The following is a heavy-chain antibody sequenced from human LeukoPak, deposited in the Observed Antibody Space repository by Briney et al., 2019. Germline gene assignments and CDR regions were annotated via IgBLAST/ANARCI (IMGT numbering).Heavy chain of an antibody. J-gene: IGHJ4*02. Sequence: SETLSLTCTVSGGSISSSSHYWGWIRQPPGKGLEWIGSIYYSGSTYYNPSLKSRVTISVDTSKNQFSLKLSSVTAADTAVYYCARHGAGIAVAGTDFDYWGQGTLVTVSS. D-gene: IGHD6-19*01. CDR2: IYYSGST. CDR3: ARHGAGIAVAGTDFDY. CDR1: GGSISSSSHY. V-gene: IGHV4-39*01.